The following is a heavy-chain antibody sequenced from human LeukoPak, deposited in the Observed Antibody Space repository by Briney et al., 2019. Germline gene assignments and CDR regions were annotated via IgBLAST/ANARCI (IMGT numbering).Heavy chain of an antibody. V-gene: IGHV4-39*01. CDR3: ARITLPDFGPDY. D-gene: IGHD3/OR15-3a*01. Sequence: SETLSLTCTVSGGSISSSSYYWGWIRQPPGKGLEWIGSIYYSGSTYYNPSLKSRVTISVDTSKNQFSLKLSSVTAAGTAVYYCARITLPDFGPDYWGQGTLVTVSS. CDR1: GGSISSSSYY. J-gene: IGHJ4*02. CDR2: IYYSGST.